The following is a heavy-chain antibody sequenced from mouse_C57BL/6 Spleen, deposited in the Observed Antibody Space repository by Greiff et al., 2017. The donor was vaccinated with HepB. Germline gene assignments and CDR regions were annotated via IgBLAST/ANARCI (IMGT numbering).Heavy chain of an antibody. V-gene: IGHV1-69*01. J-gene: IGHJ4*01. CDR3: ARSRIYYYGSSYGDAMDY. D-gene: IGHD1-1*01. CDR1: GYTFTSYW. CDR2: IDPSDSYT. Sequence: VQLQQPGAELVMPGASVKLSCKASGYTFTSYWMHWVKQRPGQGLEWIGEIDPSDSYTNYNQKFKGKSTLTVDKSSSTAYMQLSSLTSEDSAVYYCARSRIYYYGSSYGDAMDYWGQGTSVTVSS.